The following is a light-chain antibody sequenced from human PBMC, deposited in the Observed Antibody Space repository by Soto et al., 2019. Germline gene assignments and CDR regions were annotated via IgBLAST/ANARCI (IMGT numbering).Light chain of an antibody. V-gene: IGLV2-8*01. Sequence: QSALTQPPSASGSPGQSVTISCTGTPSDVGGSNSVSWYQQHPGKAPNLMIYDVNKRPSGVPDRFSGSKSGNTASLTVSGLQAADEAYYFWSSYAPSDVVFGGGTKLTVL. CDR1: PSDVGGSNS. CDR2: DVN. CDR3: SSYAPSDVV. J-gene: IGLJ2*01.